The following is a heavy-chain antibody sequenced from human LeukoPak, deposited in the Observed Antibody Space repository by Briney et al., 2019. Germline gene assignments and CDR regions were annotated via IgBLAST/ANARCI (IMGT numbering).Heavy chain of an antibody. CDR2: ISHDETNR. CDR1: GFTFCSYA. V-gene: IGHV3-30*04. CDR3: ARDLLPGAPDYFDH. J-gene: IGHJ4*02. Sequence: GGSLRLSCAASGFTFCSYAMHWVRQAPGKGLEWVAVISHDETNRFYADSVKGRFIISRDNSMNTLYLRMNSLRPEDTAVYFCARDLLPGAPDYFDHWGQGTLVTVSS. D-gene: IGHD2-2*01.